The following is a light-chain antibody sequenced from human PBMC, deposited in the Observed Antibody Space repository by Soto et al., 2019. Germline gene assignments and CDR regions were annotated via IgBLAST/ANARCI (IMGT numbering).Light chain of an antibody. Sequence: QSVLTQPPSASGTPGQRVTISCSGSSSNIGSNTVNWYQQLPGTAPKLLIYSINHRPSGVPDRFSGSKSGTSASLAISGLPSEDEADYYCAAWDDRLNGYVFGTGTKLTVL. CDR1: SSNIGSNT. J-gene: IGLJ1*01. CDR3: AAWDDRLNGYV. CDR2: SIN. V-gene: IGLV1-44*01.